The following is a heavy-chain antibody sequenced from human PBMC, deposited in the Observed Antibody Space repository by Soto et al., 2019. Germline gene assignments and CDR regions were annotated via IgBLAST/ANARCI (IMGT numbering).Heavy chain of an antibody. CDR2: IRSNIYDGTT. J-gene: IGHJ5*02. D-gene: IGHD2-2*01. V-gene: IGHV3-49*03. Sequence: PGGSLRLSCMASGFTFRDYAISWFRQAPGKGLQWVTFIRSNIYDGTTEYAASVRGRFTISRDDSQAIAYLQMNSLRAEDTALYYCEKGGYCTSISCPRWFDPWGQGTLVTVSS. CDR3: EKGGYCTSISCPRWFDP. CDR1: GFTFRDYA.